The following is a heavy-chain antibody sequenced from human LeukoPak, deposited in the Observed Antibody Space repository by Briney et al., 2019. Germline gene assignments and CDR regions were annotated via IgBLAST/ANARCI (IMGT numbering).Heavy chain of an antibody. D-gene: IGHD1-1*01. Sequence: TGGSLRLSCSASGFTFGDYALSWVRQAPGKGLEWVATIKEDGGEMYYVDSVKGRFTISRDNAKNSLYLQMNSLRVEDTALYYCASGMIEFDYWGQGALVTVSS. CDR2: IKEDGGEM. CDR3: ASGMIEFDY. CDR1: GFTFGDYA. J-gene: IGHJ4*02. V-gene: IGHV3-7*01.